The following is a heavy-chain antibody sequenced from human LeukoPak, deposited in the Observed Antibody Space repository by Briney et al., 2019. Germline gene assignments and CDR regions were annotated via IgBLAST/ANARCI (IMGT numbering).Heavy chain of an antibody. CDR1: GFTFSSYS. Sequence: GGSLRLSCAASGFTFSSYSMNWVRQAPGKGLEWVSSTSSSSSYIYYADSVKGRFTISRDNAKNSLYLQMNSLRAEDTAVYYCARVGNGWYRSADMDVWGKGTTVTVSS. J-gene: IGHJ6*03. V-gene: IGHV3-21*01. CDR3: ARVGNGWYRSADMDV. D-gene: IGHD6-19*01. CDR2: TSSSSSYI.